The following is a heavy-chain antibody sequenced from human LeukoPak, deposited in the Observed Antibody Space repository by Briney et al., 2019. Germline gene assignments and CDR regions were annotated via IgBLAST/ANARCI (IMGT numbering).Heavy chain of an antibody. J-gene: IGHJ4*02. Sequence: ASVKVSCKSSGYTFTGYYMHWVRQAPGQGLEWMGWINPKSGDTNSAQKFQGRVTMTRDTSISTAYMELNRLTSDDTAVYYCARDVGFYYYDSRGYGPVDYWGQGNLVTVSS. CDR2: INPKSGDT. CDR3: ARDVGFYYYDSRGYGPVDY. CDR1: GYTFTGYY. V-gene: IGHV1-2*02. D-gene: IGHD3-22*01.